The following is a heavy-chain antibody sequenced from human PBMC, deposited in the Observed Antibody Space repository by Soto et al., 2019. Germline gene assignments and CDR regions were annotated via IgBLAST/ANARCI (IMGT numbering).Heavy chain of an antibody. J-gene: IGHJ4*02. V-gene: IGHV3-9*01. CDR3: AKDFRPGPQKYYFDY. CDR1: GFTFDDYA. D-gene: IGHD6-6*01. CDR2: ISWNSGSI. Sequence: GGSLRLSCAASGFTFDDYAMHWVRQAPGKGLEWVSGISWNSGSIGYADSVKGRFTISRDNAKNSLYLQMNSLRAEDTALYYCAKDFRPGPQKYYFDYWGQGTLVTVSS.